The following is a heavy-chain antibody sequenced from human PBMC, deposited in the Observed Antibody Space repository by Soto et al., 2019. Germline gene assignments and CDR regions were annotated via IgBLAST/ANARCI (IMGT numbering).Heavy chain of an antibody. D-gene: IGHD2-2*01. Sequence: GGSLRLSCAASGFTFSDHYMDWVRQAPGKGLEWVGRTRNKANSYTTEYAASVKGRFTISRDDSKNSLYLQMNSLKTEDTAVYYCAREPAAIGMDVWGQGTTVTVSS. V-gene: IGHV3-72*01. CDR2: TRNKANSYTT. CDR3: AREPAAIGMDV. CDR1: GFTFSDHY. J-gene: IGHJ6*02.